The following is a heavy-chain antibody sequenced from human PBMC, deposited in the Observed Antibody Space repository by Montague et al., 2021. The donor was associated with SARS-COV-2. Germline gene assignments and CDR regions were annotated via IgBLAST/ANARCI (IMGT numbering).Heavy chain of an antibody. Sequence: SETLSLTCAVSRXSFSNYYWTWIRQSPGKGLEWIGEINQGGAPNYTPSLKSRVTISLDTSKKQISLKLNSVTVADTAVFFCARGRPVQGSFRHFDSISSGALDIWARGSLVIVSS. CDR2: INQGGAP. CDR1: RXSFSNYY. CDR3: ARGRPVQGSFRHFDSISSGALDI. V-gene: IGHV4-34*01. J-gene: IGHJ3*02. D-gene: IGHD3-9*01.